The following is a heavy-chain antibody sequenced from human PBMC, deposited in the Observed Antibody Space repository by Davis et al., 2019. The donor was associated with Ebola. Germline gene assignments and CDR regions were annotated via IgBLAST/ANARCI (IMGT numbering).Heavy chain of an antibody. Sequence: GESLKISCAASGFTFSSYWMHWVRQAPGKGLVWVSRINSDGCSTSYADSVKGRFTISRDNAKNTLYLQMNSLRAEDTAVYYCAGETYYYYYGMDVWGQGTTVTVSS. CDR1: GFTFSSYW. CDR3: AGETYYYYYGMDV. J-gene: IGHJ6*02. V-gene: IGHV3-74*01. CDR2: INSDGCST.